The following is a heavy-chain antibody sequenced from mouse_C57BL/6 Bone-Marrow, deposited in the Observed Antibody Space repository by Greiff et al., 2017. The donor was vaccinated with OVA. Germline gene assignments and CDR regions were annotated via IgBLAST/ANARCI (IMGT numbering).Heavy chain of an antibody. V-gene: IGHV7-3*01. CDR2: IRNKANGYTT. J-gene: IGHJ2*01. Sequence: EVKLMESGGGLVQPGGSLSLSCAASGFTFTDYYMSWVRQPPGKALEWLGFIRNKANGYTTEYSASVKGRFTISRDNAQSILYLQMNALRAEDRATYYCARYRSYDIDYWGQGTTLTVSS. CDR1: GFTFTDYY. D-gene: IGHD2-12*01. CDR3: ARYRSYDIDY.